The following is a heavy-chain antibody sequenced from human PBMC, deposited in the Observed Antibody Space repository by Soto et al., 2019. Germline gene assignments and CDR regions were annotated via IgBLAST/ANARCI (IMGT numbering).Heavy chain of an antibody. CDR2: IYHSGST. V-gene: IGHV4-30-2*01. Sequence: SETLSLTCTVSGDSISSGGYSWSWIRQPPGKGLEWIGYIYHSGSTYYNPSLKSRVTISVDRSKNQFSLKLSSVTAADTAVYYCARVPDLWGQGTLVTVYS. D-gene: IGHD2-2*01. J-gene: IGHJ5*02. CDR3: ARVPDL. CDR1: GDSISSGGYS.